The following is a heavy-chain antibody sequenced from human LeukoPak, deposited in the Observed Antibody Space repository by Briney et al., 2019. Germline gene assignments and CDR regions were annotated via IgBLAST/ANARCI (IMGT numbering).Heavy chain of an antibody. D-gene: IGHD5-18*01. CDR3: ARLVRGYSYGGGPPLDY. V-gene: IGHV4-34*01. CDR2: INHSGST. Sequence: SETLSLTCAVYGGSFSGYYWSWIRQPPGKGLEWIGEINHSGSTNYNPSLKSRVTISVDTSKNQFSLKLSSVTAADTAVYYCARLVRGYSYGGGPPLDYWGQGTLVTVSS. J-gene: IGHJ4*02. CDR1: GGSFSGYY.